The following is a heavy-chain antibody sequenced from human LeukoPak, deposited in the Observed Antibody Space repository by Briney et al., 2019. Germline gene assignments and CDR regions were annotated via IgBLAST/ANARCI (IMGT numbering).Heavy chain of an antibody. CDR1: GFTFSSYG. CDR3: AKMRTPTAHSGDAFHI. J-gene: IGHJ3*02. CDR2: ISYDGSNK. Sequence: GGSLRLSCAASGFTFSSYGIHWVRQAPGKGLEWVAVISYDGSNKYYVDSVKGRFTISRDNSKNTLNLQMNSLRAEDTAVYYCAKMRTPTAHSGDAFHIWGQGTMVTVSS. D-gene: IGHD4-17*01. V-gene: IGHV3-30*18.